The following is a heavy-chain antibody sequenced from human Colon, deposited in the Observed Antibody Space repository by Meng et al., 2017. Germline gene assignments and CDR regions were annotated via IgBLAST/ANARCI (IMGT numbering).Heavy chain of an antibody. CDR3: ARALGYEAH. Sequence: VQLVESGGGVVQPGRSLRLSCEAAGFTFGSYSMHWVRQAPGRGLEWVSRIDGEANDPTYADSVTGRFTISRDNAKNTMYLQMNSLRAEDTAIYYCARALGYEAHWGRGTLVTVSS. V-gene: IGHV3-74*03. CDR1: GFTFGSYS. J-gene: IGHJ4*02. CDR2: IDGEANDP. D-gene: IGHD2-15*01.